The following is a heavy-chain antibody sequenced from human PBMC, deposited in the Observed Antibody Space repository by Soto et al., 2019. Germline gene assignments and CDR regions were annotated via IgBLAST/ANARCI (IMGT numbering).Heavy chain of an antibody. CDR3: AEDRGSWDYYYGMDA. D-gene: IGHD3-10*01. CDR2: ISADGRKT. Sequence: QLQLLQSGGGVVQPGRSLRLSCVASGFTFSAFGMHWVRQAPGKGLEWVAVISADGRKTFYADSVKGRFTISRDSPHNALFLVLSSLTCDDTAVYFCAEDRGSWDYYYGMDAWGQGTTVTVSS. V-gene: IGHV3-30*18. CDR1: GFTFSAFG. J-gene: IGHJ6*02.